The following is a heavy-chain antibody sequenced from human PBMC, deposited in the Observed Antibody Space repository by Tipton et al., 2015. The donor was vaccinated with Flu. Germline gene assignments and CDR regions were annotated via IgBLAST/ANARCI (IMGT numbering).Heavy chain of an antibody. CDR2: INQDGSEE. Sequence: SLRLSCAASGFTFSDYWMTWVRQAPGKGLEWVANINQDGSEEYYVDSVKGRFTISRDNAKNSLYLQMSSLRAEDMAVYYCARGIASAASTWGQGTLVTVSS. CDR3: ARGIASAAST. V-gene: IGHV3-7*03. J-gene: IGHJ5*02. CDR1: GFTFSDYW. D-gene: IGHD2-2*01.